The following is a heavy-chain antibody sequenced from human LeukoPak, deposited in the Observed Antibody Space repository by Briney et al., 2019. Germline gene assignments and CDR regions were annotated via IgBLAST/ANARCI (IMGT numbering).Heavy chain of an antibody. CDR3: ARESHRLYDYVWGSYESKHY. CDR1: RYTFTSYY. V-gene: IGHV1-46*01. D-gene: IGHD3-16*01. J-gene: IGHJ4*02. Sequence: ASVKVSCKASRYTFTSYYMHWVRQAPGQGLEWMGLINPTGGSTGYAQKFQGRVTMTTDTSTSTAYMELRSLRSDDTAVYYCARESHRLYDYVWGSYESKHYWGQGTLVTVSS. CDR2: INPTGGST.